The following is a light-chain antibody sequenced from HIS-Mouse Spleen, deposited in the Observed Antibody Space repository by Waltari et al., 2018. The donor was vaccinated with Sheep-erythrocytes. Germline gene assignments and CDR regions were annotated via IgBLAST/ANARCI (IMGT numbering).Light chain of an antibody. Sequence: QSALTQPRSVSGSPGQSVTISCTGTSSDVGGYNYVSWYQQHPGQAPKLMIYDVSKGPSGVPDRYSGSKSGNTASLTISRLQAEDEADYYCCSYAGSYNHVFATGTKVTVL. CDR3: CSYAGSYNHV. V-gene: IGLV2-11*01. CDR2: DVS. J-gene: IGLJ1*01. CDR1: SSDVGGYNY.